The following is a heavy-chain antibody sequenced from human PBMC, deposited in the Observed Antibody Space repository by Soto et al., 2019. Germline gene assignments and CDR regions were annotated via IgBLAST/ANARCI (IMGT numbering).Heavy chain of an antibody. D-gene: IGHD1-1*01. V-gene: IGHV3-53*01. CDR2: LYDLDGS. CDR3: ATWHEREHAYDV. CDR1: GFSFSSCA. Sequence: PGGSLRLSCIASGFSFSSCAFHWVRQAPGKGLEWVSALYDLDGSFYAASVKGRFTTSSDSSKTTVYLQMNDLRPDDTAVYYCATWHEREHAYDVWGQGTTVTVSS. J-gene: IGHJ3*01.